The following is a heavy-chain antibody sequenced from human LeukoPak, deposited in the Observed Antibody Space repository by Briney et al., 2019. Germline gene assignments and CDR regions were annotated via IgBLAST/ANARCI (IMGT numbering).Heavy chain of an antibody. CDR1: GFTFSDHH. CDR3: ARSPLGIAPFDY. CDR2: IRDKANRYTT. V-gene: IGHV3-72*01. Sequence: GGSLRLSCAASGFTFSDHHMDWVRQAPGEGLEWVARIRDKANRYTTEYAASVKGRFTISRDDSENSLYLQMDSLKTEDTAVYYCARSPLGIAPFDYWGQGTLVTVSS. D-gene: IGHD7-27*01. J-gene: IGHJ4*02.